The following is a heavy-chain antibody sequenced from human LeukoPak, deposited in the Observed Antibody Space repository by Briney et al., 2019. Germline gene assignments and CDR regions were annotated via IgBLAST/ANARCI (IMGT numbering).Heavy chain of an antibody. J-gene: IGHJ4*02. D-gene: IGHD3-3*01. CDR2: ISGDGGST. V-gene: IGHV3-43*02. CDR3: AKDIFGFWSGYYTLELVLDF. Sequence: PGESLTLSCAAAGFTFDNYAMRWVRQAPGKGLEWVSVISGDGGSTYYAASVKVRFTIYRDNSKKSLYLQMNSLRTEDTALYYCAKDIFGFWSGYYTLELVLDFWGQGPGDTVPT. CDR1: GFTFDNYA.